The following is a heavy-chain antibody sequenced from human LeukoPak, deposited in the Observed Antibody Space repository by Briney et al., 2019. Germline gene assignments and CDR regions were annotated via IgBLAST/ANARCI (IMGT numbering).Heavy chain of an antibody. Sequence: SETLSLTCDVSGYSISSGYYWGWIRQPPGKGLEWIGSIYHSGSTYYNPSLKSRVTISVDTSKNQFSLKLSSVTAADTAVYYCARHASSDGDFRVDYWGQGTLVTVFS. V-gene: IGHV4-38-2*01. CDR2: IYHSGST. CDR3: ARHASSDGDFRVDY. CDR1: GYSISSGYY. D-gene: IGHD4-17*01. J-gene: IGHJ4*02.